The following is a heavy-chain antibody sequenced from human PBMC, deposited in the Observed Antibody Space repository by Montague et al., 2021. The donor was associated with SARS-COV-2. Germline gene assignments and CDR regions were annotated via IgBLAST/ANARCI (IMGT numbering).Heavy chain of an antibody. J-gene: IGHJ4*02. D-gene: IGHD3-3*01. CDR3: ARSFSIFGVVIIPAYFDY. CDR2: IDWXXXK. Sequence: PALVKPTQTLTLTCTFSGFSLSTSGMCVSWIRQPPGKALEWLALIDWXXXKYYSTSLKTRLTISKDTSKHQVVLTMTNMDPVDTATYYCARSFSIFGVVIIPAYFDYWGQGTLVTVSS. CDR1: GFSLSTSGMC. V-gene: IGHV2-70*01.